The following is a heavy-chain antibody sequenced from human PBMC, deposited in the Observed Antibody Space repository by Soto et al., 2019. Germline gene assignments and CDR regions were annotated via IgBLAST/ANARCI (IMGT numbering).Heavy chain of an antibody. D-gene: IGHD2-2*01. Sequence: EVQLVESGGGLVQPGGSLRLSCAASGFTFSSYWMIWVRQAPGKGLEWVANIKQDGSEKYYVDSVKGRLTISRDNAKNSLYLQMNILRDEDTAVYYCAKEFLGYCSSTSCSITYYFDYWGQGTLVTVSS. CDR3: AKEFLGYCSSTSCSITYYFDY. J-gene: IGHJ4*02. CDR2: IKQDGSEK. V-gene: IGHV3-7*01. CDR1: GFTFSSYW.